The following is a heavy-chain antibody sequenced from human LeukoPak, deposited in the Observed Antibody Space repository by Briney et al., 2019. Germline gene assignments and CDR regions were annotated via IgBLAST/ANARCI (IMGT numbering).Heavy chain of an antibody. CDR1: GFTFSDYY. CDR3: AGGTGVCSGGSCYP. D-gene: IGHD2-15*01. CDR2: ISSSSSYT. Sequence: GGSLRLSCAASGFTFSDYYMSWIRQAPGKGLEWVSYISSSSSYTNYADSEKGRFTISRDNAKNSLYLQMNSLRAEDTAVYYCAGGTGVCSGGSCYPWGQGTLVTVSS. V-gene: IGHV3-11*03. J-gene: IGHJ5*02.